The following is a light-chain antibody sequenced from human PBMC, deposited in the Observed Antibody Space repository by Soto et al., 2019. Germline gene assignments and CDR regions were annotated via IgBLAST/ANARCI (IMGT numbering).Light chain of an antibody. CDR2: EVT. CDR3: SSYRPLSSVV. Sequence: QSVLTQPASVSGSPGQSITISCTGTSSDVGGYNYVSWYQQYPGKAPKLIISEVTNRPSGVSHRFSGSKYGNTASLTISGLQADDEADYYCSSYRPLSSVVFGGGTKLTVL. J-gene: IGLJ2*01. V-gene: IGLV2-14*01. CDR1: SSDVGGYNY.